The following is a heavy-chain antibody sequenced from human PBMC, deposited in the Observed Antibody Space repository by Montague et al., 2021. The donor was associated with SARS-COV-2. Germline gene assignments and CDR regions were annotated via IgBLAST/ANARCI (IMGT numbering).Heavy chain of an antibody. Sequence: SETLSLTCTVSGGSISSSSYYWGRIRQPPGKGLEWIGSIYYSGSTYYNPSLKSRVTISVDTSKNQFSLKLSSVTAADTAVYYCARDLNEYSRSGGFDYWGQGTLVTVSS. D-gene: IGHD6-6*01. V-gene: IGHV4-39*07. J-gene: IGHJ4*02. CDR3: ARDLNEYSRSGGFDY. CDR2: IYYSGST. CDR1: GGSISSSSYY.